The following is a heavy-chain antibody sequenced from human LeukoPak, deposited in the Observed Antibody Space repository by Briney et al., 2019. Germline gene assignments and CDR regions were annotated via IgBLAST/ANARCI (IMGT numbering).Heavy chain of an antibody. CDR3: AKSWCYDSSGYYPFDY. CDR1: GFTFSSYA. CDR2: INGSGGST. V-gene: IGHV3-23*01. J-gene: IGHJ4*02. Sequence: GGSLRLSCAASGFTFSSYAMHWVRQAPGKGLEWVSTINGSGGSTYYADSVKGRFTISRDNSKNTLYLQMNSLRAEDTAVYYCAKSWCYDSSGYYPFDYWGQGTLVTVSS. D-gene: IGHD3-22*01.